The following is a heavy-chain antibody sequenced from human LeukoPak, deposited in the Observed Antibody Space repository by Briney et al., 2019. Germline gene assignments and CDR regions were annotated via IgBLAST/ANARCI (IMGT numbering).Heavy chain of an antibody. CDR1: GFTFSSYS. Sequence: GGSLRLSCAASGFTFSSYSMNWVRQAPGKGLEWVSSISSSSSYIYYADSVKGRFTISRDNAKNSLYLQVNSLRAEDTAVYYCARASGAAAFLWGQGTLVTVSS. D-gene: IGHD6-13*01. CDR3: ARASGAAAFL. CDR2: ISSSSSYI. J-gene: IGHJ4*02. V-gene: IGHV3-21*01.